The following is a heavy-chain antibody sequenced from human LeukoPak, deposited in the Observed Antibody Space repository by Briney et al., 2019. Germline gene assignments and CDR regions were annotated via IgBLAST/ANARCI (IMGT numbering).Heavy chain of an antibody. CDR2: ISYDGSNK. V-gene: IGHV3-30*04. CDR1: GFTFSSYA. CDR3: ASRRMVRGVIHWFDP. D-gene: IGHD3-10*01. Sequence: GRSLRLSCAASGFTFSSYAMHWVRRAPGKGLEWVAVISYDGSNKYYADSVKGRFTISRDNSKNTLYLQMNSLRAEDTAVYYCASRRMVRGVIHWFDPWGQGTLVTVSS. J-gene: IGHJ5*02.